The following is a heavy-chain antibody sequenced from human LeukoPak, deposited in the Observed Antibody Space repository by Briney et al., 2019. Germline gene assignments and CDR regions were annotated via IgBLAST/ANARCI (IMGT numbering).Heavy chain of an antibody. D-gene: IGHD5-12*01. Sequence: GGSLRLSCAAPGFTFSSYGMSWVRQAPGKGLEWVSGISWNSETIGYADSVKGRFTISRNNAKNSLYLQMNSLRAEDTALYYCATNGGGDSGYGNFDYWGQGTLVTVSS. CDR1: GFTFSSYG. V-gene: IGHV3-9*01. CDR2: ISWNSETI. CDR3: ATNGGGDSGYGNFDY. J-gene: IGHJ4*02.